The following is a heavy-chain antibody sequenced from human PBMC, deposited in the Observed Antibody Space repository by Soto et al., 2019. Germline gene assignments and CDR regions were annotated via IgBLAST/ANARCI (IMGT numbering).Heavy chain of an antibody. Sequence: TLSLTCAVSGDSISGGGFSWNWIRQSPGKGLEWIGYIYPSGTSYYNPSLKSRVTISVDKSQNQFSLRLSSMTAADTAVYYCARGHYFGSGSTDWGHGTLGTVSS. CDR1: GDSISGGGFS. CDR2: IYPSGTS. D-gene: IGHD3-10*01. CDR3: ARGHYFGSGSTD. V-gene: IGHV4-30-2*06. J-gene: IGHJ4*01.